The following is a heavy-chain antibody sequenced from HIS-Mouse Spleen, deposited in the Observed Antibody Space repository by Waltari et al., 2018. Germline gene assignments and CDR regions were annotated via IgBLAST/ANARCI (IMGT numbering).Heavy chain of an antibody. V-gene: IGHV4-39*07. CDR1: GCSISSSSYY. Sequence: QLQLQESGPGLVKPSETLSLTCTVSGCSISSSSYYWGWIRQPPGKGLEWIGSIYYSGSTDSIPSLQSRVTISVDTSQTQFSLKLSYVTAADTAVYYCAREISYSSSWYEWYFDLWGRGTLVTVSS. D-gene: IGHD6-13*01. J-gene: IGHJ2*01. CDR3: AREISYSSSWYEWYFDL. CDR2: IYYSGST.